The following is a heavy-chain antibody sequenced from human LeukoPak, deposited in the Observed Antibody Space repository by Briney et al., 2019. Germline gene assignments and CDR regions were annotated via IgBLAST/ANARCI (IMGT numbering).Heavy chain of an antibody. V-gene: IGHV1-18*01. CDR2: ISAYNGNT. D-gene: IGHD5-12*01. CDR1: GYTFTSYG. CDR3: ARDLEARRNDAFDI. Sequence: GESLKISCKASGYTFTSYGISWVRQAPGQGLEWMGWISAYNGNTNYAQKLQGRVTMTTDTSTSTAYMELRSLRSDDTAVYYCARDLEARRNDAFDIWGQGTMVTVSS. J-gene: IGHJ3*02.